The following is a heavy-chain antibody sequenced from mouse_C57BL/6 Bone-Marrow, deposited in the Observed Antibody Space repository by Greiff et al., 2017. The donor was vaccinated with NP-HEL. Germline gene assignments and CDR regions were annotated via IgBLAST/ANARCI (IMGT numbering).Heavy chain of an antibody. CDR1: GFTFSDYG. J-gene: IGHJ3*01. V-gene: IGHV5-17*01. Sequence: EVHLVESGGGLVKPGGSLKLSCAASGFTFSDYGMHWVRQAPEKGLEWVAYISSGSSTIYYADTVKGRFTISRDNAKNTLFLQMTSLRSEDTAMYYCARGSLYYYGSSPDYWGQGTLVTVSA. D-gene: IGHD1-1*01. CDR2: ISSGSSTI. CDR3: ARGSLYYYGSSPDY.